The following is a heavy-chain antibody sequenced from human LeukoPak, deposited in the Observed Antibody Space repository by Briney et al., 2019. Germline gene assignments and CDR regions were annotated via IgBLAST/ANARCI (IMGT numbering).Heavy chain of an antibody. D-gene: IGHD6-19*01. CDR1: GFTFSSYA. Sequence: GRSLRLSCAASGFTFSSYAMHWVRQAPGKGLEWVAVIWYDGSNKYYADSVKGRFTISRDNSENTLYLQMDSLRAEDTAVYYCARDPGVRWLVGFDYWGQGTLVTVSS. V-gene: IGHV3-33*08. CDR3: ARDPGVRWLVGFDY. J-gene: IGHJ4*02. CDR2: IWYDGSNK.